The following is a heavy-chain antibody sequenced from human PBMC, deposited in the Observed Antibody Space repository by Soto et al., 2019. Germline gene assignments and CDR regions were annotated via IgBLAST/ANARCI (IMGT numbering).Heavy chain of an antibody. J-gene: IGHJ6*02. Sequence: GGSLILSCAASGFTFSNFSMHWVRQAPGKGLEWVAVISYDGSNKYYADSVKGRFTISRDSSKSTLYLHMDSLRAEDTAMYYCARDQYGMDVWGQGTTVTVSS. CDR1: GFTFSNFS. CDR2: ISYDGSNK. V-gene: IGHV3-30-3*01. CDR3: ARDQYGMDV.